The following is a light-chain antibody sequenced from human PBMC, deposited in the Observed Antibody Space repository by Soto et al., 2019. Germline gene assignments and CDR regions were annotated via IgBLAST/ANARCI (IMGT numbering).Light chain of an antibody. CDR2: EVS. J-gene: IGLJ1*01. V-gene: IGLV2-14*01. CDR3: TSYTSSSTPV. CDR1: SSDVGGYNF. Sequence: QSVLTQPASVSGSPGQSITVACTGTSSDVGGYNFVSWYQHHPGKAPKLIIYEVSNRPSGVSNRFSGSKSGNKASLTISGLPAEGRGDYYCTSYTSSSTPVFGTGTKLTVL.